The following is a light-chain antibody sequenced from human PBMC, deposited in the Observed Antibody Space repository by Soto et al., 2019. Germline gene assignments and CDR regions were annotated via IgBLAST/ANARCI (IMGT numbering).Light chain of an antibody. J-gene: IGKJ1*01. CDR3: QQYGSSPPT. CDR1: QSVSSSY. CDR2: GAS. Sequence: EIVLTQSPGTLSLSPGERATLSCRASQSVSSSYLAWYQQKPGQAPRLLIYGASSRATGIPDRFSGSGSRPDVTLTISRLQPEDFAVYYCQQYGSSPPTFGQGTKVEIK. V-gene: IGKV3-20*01.